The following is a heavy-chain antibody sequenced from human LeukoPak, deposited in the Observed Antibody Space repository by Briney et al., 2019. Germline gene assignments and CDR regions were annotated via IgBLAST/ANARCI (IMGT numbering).Heavy chain of an antibody. CDR3: ARSRGYTYYYYYYMDV. CDR2: VYTSGST. J-gene: IGHJ6*03. V-gene: IGHV4-4*09. D-gene: IGHD5-18*01. Sequence: SETLSLTCTVSGGSISSYYWSWIRQPPGKGLEWIGYVYTSGSTNYNPSLKSRVTISVDTSKNQFSLKLSSVTAADTAVYYCARSRGYTYYYYYYMDVWGKGTTVTVSS. CDR1: GGSISSYY.